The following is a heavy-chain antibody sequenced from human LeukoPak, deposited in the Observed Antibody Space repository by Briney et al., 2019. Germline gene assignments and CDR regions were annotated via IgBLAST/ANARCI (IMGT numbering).Heavy chain of an antibody. J-gene: IGHJ4*02. D-gene: IGHD6-6*01. Sequence: ASVKVSCKASGYIFTTYVLHWVRQAPGQRLEWMGWINAGNGNSKYSQKFQGRVTFTRDTSANTAYMGLSSLRSEDTAVYYCARNPGSSREGLFDYWGQGTLVTVSS. CDR3: ARNPGSSREGLFDY. V-gene: IGHV1-3*01. CDR2: INAGNGNS. CDR1: GYIFTTYV.